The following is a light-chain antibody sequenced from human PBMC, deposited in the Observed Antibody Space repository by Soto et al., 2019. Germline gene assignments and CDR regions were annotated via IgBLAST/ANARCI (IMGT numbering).Light chain of an antibody. Sequence: DIQMTQSPSTRSASVGDRVTITCRASQSISSWLAWYQHKPGKAPKLLIHAASSLESGVPSRFSGSGSGTEFTLTISSLQPDDFATHYCQQYNSLPYTFGQGTKVDIK. CDR3: QQYNSLPYT. CDR1: QSISSW. J-gene: IGKJ2*01. V-gene: IGKV1-5*01. CDR2: AAS.